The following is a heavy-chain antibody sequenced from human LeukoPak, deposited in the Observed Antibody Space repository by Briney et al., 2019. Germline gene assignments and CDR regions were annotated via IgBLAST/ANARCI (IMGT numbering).Heavy chain of an antibody. J-gene: IGHJ6*04. Sequence: GGSLRLSCAASGFTFNSYSMNWVRQAPGKGLEWVSSISSSSSYIYYADSVKGRFTISRDNAKNSLYLQMSSLRAEDTAVYYCARDRWYGDYWGTVDVWGKGTTVTVSS. CDR1: GFTFNSYS. V-gene: IGHV3-21*01. CDR2: ISSSSSYI. CDR3: ARDRWYGDYWGTVDV. D-gene: IGHD4-17*01.